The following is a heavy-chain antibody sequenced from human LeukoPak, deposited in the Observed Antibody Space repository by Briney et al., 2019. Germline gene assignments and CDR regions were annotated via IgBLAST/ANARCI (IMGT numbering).Heavy chain of an antibody. CDR1: GFTFSSYW. CDR2: IRNDGAST. CDR3: ARDRIEYSYGTGFDS. Sequence: GGSLRLSCAASGFTFSSYWMHWVRQAPGKGLVWVSRIRNDGASTNYADSVKGRFTISRDNAKNTLYLQMNSLRAEDTAVYCCARDRIEYSYGTGFDSWGQGTLVTVSS. D-gene: IGHD3-10*01. J-gene: IGHJ4*02. V-gene: IGHV3-74*01.